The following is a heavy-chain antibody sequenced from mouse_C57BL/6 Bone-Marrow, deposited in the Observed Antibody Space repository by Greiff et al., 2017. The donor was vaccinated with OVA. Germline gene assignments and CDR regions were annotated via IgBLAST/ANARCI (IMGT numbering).Heavy chain of an antibody. CDR2: IDPENGDT. CDR3: TWSGPGY. Sequence: EVQLQESGAELVRPGASVKLSCTASGFNIKDDYMHWVKQRPEQGLEWIGWIDPENGDTEYASKFQGKATITADTSSNTAYLQLSSLTSEDTAVYYCTWSGPGYWGQGTTLTVSS. V-gene: IGHV14-4*01. D-gene: IGHD4-1*01. J-gene: IGHJ2*01. CDR1: GFNIKDDY.